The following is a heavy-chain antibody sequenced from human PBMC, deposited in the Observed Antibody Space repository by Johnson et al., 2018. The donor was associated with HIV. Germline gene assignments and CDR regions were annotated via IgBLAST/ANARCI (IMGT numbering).Heavy chain of an antibody. V-gene: IGHV3-33*01. J-gene: IGHJ3*02. Sequence: QVQLMESGGGVVQPGRSLRLSCAASGFTFSSYGMHWVRQAPGKGLEWVAVIWYDGRNKYYADSVKGRFSISRDNAKNSLYLQMNSLRAEDTALYYCARVRPVDNWNSGAFDIWGQGTMVTVSS. CDR2: IWYDGRNK. CDR1: GFTFSSYG. CDR3: ARVRPVDNWNSGAFDI. D-gene: IGHD1-7*01.